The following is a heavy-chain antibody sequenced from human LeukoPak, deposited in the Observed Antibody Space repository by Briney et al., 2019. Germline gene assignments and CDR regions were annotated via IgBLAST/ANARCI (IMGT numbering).Heavy chain of an antibody. D-gene: IGHD5-12*01. V-gene: IGHV5-51*01. CDR1: GYSFTNYW. J-gene: IGHJ4*02. CDR2: IYPGDSDT. CDR3: ASRYSGYDSGGYYFDY. Sequence: GESLKISCKASGYSFTNYWISWVRQMPGKGLEWMGIIYPGDSDTRYSPSFQGQVTISADKSISTAYLQWSSLKASDTAMYYCASRYSGYDSGGYYFDYWGQGTLVTVSS.